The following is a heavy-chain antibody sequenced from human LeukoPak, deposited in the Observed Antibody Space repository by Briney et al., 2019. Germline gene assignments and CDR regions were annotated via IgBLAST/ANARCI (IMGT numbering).Heavy chain of an antibody. CDR1: GGSVSSGSYY. CDR2: IYYSGST. Sequence: PSETLSLTCTVSGGSVSSGSYYWSRIRQPPGKGLEWIGYIYYSGSTNYNPSLKSRVTISVDTSKNQFSLKLSSVTAADTAVYYCAREAYYDFWSGYYNWFDPWGQGTLVTVSS. V-gene: IGHV4-61*01. J-gene: IGHJ5*02. D-gene: IGHD3-3*01. CDR3: AREAYYDFWSGYYNWFDP.